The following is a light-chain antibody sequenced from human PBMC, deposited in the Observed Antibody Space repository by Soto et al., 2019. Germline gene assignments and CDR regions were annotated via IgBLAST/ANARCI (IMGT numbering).Light chain of an antibody. CDR3: QQRGNWPSIT. CDR1: QSVSSF. V-gene: IGKV3-11*01. J-gene: IGKJ5*01. CDR2: DAS. Sequence: EIVLTQSPATLSLSPGERATLSCRASQSVSSFLAWYQQKPGQAPRLLIYDASNRATGIPARFSGSGSGTAFTLTISSLEPEDFAVYYCQQRGNWPSITFGQGTRLEIK.